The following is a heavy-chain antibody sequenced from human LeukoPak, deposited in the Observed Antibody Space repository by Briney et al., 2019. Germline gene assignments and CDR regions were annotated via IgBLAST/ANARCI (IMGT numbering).Heavy chain of an antibody. Sequence: GGSLRLSCAASGFTSSNSWMSWVRQAPGKGLESVAYIKKTGSETYYVDSVKGRFTITRDNARNSLFLQMNSLRAEDTAVYYCAREDGYCSGGNCYSYFDSWGQGTLVTVSS. J-gene: IGHJ4*02. D-gene: IGHD2-15*01. V-gene: IGHV3-7*01. CDR1: GFTSSNSW. CDR3: AREDGYCSGGNCYSYFDS. CDR2: IKKTGSET.